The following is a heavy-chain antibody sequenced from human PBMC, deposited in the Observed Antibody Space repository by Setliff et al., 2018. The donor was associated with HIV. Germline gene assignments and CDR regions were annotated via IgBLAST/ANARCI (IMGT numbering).Heavy chain of an antibody. CDR2: INPDSGDT. V-gene: IGHV1-2*06. CDR3: ARDPAPSSSASYFQH. D-gene: IGHD6-6*01. Sequence: ASVKVSCKASGYTFTGHYLYWMRQAPGQGLEWMGRINPDSGDTNYAQTSQGRVTLTRDTSITTAFMELSRLSSDDTALYYCARDPAPSSSASYFQHWGQGTPVTVSS. CDR1: GYTFTGHY. J-gene: IGHJ1*01.